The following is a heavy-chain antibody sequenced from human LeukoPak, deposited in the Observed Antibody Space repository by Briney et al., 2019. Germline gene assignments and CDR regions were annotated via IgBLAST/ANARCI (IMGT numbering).Heavy chain of an antibody. CDR2: IKQDGSGK. D-gene: IGHD4-17*01. Sequence: GGSLRLSCAASGFTFSSYWMSWVRQAPGKGLEWVANIKQDGSGKYYVDSVKGRFTISRDNAKNSLYLQMNSLRAEDTAVYYCARDQYGDPPDYYYGMDVWGQGTTVTVSS. CDR1: GFTFSSYW. CDR3: ARDQYGDPPDYYYGMDV. V-gene: IGHV3-7*01. J-gene: IGHJ6*02.